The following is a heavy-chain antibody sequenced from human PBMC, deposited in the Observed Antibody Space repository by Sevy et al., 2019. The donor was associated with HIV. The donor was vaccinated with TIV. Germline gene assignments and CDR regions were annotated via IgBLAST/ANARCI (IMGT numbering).Heavy chain of an antibody. J-gene: IGHJ5*02. Sequence: SETLSLTCTVSGGPISVYYWSWIRQPPGKGLEYIGYVYYTGSSNSNPSLKNRVTISVDRSNNQFSLKLTSVTAADTAVYYCARAPPVLSGDDSLHWFDPWGQGTLVTVSS. V-gene: IGHV4-59*01. D-gene: IGHD5-12*01. CDR2: VYYTGSS. CDR1: GGPISVYY. CDR3: ARAPPVLSGDDSLHWFDP.